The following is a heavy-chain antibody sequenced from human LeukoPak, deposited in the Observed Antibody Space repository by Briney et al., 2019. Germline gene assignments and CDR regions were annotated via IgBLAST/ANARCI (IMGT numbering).Heavy chain of an antibody. Sequence: SETLSLTCTVSGGSISSYYWSWIRQPPGKGLEWIGYIYYSGSTNYNPSLKSRVTISVDTSKNQFSLKLSSVTAADTAVYYCAKSKQQLVQSVDYWGQGTLVTVSS. V-gene: IGHV4-59*08. CDR3: AKSKQQLVQSVDY. CDR2: IYYSGST. D-gene: IGHD6-13*01. J-gene: IGHJ4*02. CDR1: GGSISSYY.